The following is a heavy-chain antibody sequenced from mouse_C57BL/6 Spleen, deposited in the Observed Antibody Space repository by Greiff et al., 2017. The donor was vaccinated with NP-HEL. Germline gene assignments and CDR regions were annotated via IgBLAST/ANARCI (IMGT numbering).Heavy chain of an antibody. D-gene: IGHD2-4*01. Sequence: QVQLQQPGAELVKPGASVKMSCKASGYTFTSYWITWVKQRPGQGLEWIGDIYPGSGSTNYNEKFKSKAKLTVDTSSSTAYMQLSSLTSEDSAVYYCARKNYDEDYYAMDYWGQGTSVTVSS. CDR3: ARKNYDEDYYAMDY. CDR1: GYTFTSYW. J-gene: IGHJ4*01. CDR2: IYPGSGST. V-gene: IGHV1-55*01.